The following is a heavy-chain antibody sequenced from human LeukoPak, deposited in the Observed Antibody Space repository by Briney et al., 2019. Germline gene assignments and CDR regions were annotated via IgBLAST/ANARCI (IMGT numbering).Heavy chain of an antibody. D-gene: IGHD4-17*01. J-gene: IGHJ3*02. CDR1: GFTFSSYA. CDR2: ISYDGSNK. V-gene: IGHV3-30*04. CDR3: ARVGVETTVTTGVGDAFDI. Sequence: GRSLRLSCAASGFTFSSYAMHWVRQAPGKGLEWVAVISYDGSNKYYADSVKGRFTISRDNSKNTLYLQMNSLRAEDTAVYYCARVGVETTVTTGVGDAFDIWGQGTMVTVSS.